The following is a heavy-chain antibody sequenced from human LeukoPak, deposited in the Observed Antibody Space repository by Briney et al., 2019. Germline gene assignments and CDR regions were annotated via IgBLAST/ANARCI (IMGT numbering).Heavy chain of an antibody. CDR3: AARSSYSSGWNFDY. D-gene: IGHD6-19*01. V-gene: IGHV1-58*01. Sequence: SVTLSFTASGFTFTSSAVQWVRQARGQRLEWIGWIVVGSGNTNYAQKFQERVTITRDMSTSTAYMELSSLRSEDTAVYYCAARSSYSSGWNFDYWGQGTLVTVSS. CDR1: GFTFTSSA. J-gene: IGHJ4*02. CDR2: IVVGSGNT.